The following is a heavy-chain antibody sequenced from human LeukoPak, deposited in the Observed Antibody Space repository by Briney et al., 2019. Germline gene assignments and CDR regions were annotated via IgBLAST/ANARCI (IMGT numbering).Heavy chain of an antibody. CDR3: ARHITDSGSSFDL. CDR1: DDSISSFY. J-gene: IGHJ2*01. D-gene: IGHD3-10*01. Sequence: PSETLSLTCTVSDDSISSFYWGWIRQPPGKGLEWIAYIHSVGYSNYNPSLKSRVSMSIDTSTHPFSLNLTSVTATDTAVYYCARHITDSGSSFDLWSRGTLVTVSS. CDR2: IHSVGYS. V-gene: IGHV4-59*08.